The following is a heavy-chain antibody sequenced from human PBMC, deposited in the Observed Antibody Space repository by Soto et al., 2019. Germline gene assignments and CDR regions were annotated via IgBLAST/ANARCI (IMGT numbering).Heavy chain of an antibody. V-gene: IGHV3-23*01. Sequence: GGSLRLSCAASGFKFSNYAMSWVRQAPGKGLEWVSLISATGGGAYYADSVKGRFTISRDSSHNTLYLQVHSLTAEDTAVYYCAKDRRAGGNSAFYFDFWGQGAQVTVSS. CDR1: GFKFSNYA. J-gene: IGHJ4*02. D-gene: IGHD3-16*01. CDR2: ISATGGGA. CDR3: AKDRRAGGNSAFYFDF.